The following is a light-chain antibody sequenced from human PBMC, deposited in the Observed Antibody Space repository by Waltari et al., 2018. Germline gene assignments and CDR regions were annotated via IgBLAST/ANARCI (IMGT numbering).Light chain of an antibody. CDR1: QSVSSY. J-gene: IGKJ2*01. V-gene: IGKV3-11*01. CDR3: LQSSNWYT. CDR2: GAS. Sequence: EIVLTQSPATLSLSPGERATLSCRASQSVSSYLAWYQLKPGQAPGLLIYGASNRATGIPARFSGSAYGTDFTLTIHSLEPEDFAVYYCLQSSNWYTFGQGTKLEIK.